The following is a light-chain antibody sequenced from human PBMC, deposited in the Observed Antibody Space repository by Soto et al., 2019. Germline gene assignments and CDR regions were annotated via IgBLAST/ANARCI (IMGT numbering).Light chain of an antibody. CDR2: GAS. J-gene: IGKJ4*01. CDR3: QQRSNWPALT. CDR1: QSVSSN. Sequence: EIVMTQSPATLSVSPGERATLSSSASQSVSSNLAWYQQKPGQAPRLLIYGASTRATGIPARFSGSGSGTEFTLTISSLQSEDFAVYYCQQRSNWPALTFGGGTKVDIK. V-gene: IGKV3-15*01.